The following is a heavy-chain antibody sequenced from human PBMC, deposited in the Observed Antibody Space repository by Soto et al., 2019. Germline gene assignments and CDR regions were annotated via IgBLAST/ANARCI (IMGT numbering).Heavy chain of an antibody. V-gene: IGHV2-5*02. J-gene: IGHJ4*02. Sequence: QITLKESGPTLVKPTQTLTLTCTFSGFSLSTSGVGVGWIRQPPGKALEWLALIYWDDDKRYSPSLKSRLTITKDTSKHQVVLTMTNMDPVDTATYYCAHQYYDYVWGSYRPIDYWGQGTLVTVSS. CDR3: AHQYYDYVWGSYRPIDY. CDR2: IYWDDDK. CDR1: GFSLSTSGVG. D-gene: IGHD3-16*02.